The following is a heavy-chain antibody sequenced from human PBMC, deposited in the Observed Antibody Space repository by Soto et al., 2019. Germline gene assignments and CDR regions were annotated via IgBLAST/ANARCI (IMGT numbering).Heavy chain of an antibody. CDR2: ISGSGGST. Sequence: EVQLLESGGGLVQPGGSLRLSCAASVFTFSSYAMSWVRQAPGKGLEWVSAISGSGGSTYYADSVKGRFTISRDNSRNRLYLQMNSLRAEDTAVYYCANGDYTEGPLGYWCQGTLVTVSS. CDR3: ANGDYTEGPLGY. CDR1: VFTFSSYA. J-gene: IGHJ4*02. V-gene: IGHV3-23*01. D-gene: IGHD3-3*01.